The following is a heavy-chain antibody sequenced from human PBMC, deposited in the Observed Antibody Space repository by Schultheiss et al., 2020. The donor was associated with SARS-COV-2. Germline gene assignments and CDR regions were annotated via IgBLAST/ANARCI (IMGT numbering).Heavy chain of an antibody. CDR3: ARHPHYYDSSGVVGWFDP. CDR2: INHSGST. J-gene: IGHJ5*02. Sequence: SQTLSLTCAVYGGSFSGYYWSWIRQPPGKGLEWIGEINHSGSTNYNPSLKSRVTISVDTSKNQFSLKLSSVTAADTAVYYCARHPHYYDSSGVVGWFDPWGQGTLVTVSS. D-gene: IGHD3-22*01. V-gene: IGHV4-34*01. CDR1: GGSFSGYY.